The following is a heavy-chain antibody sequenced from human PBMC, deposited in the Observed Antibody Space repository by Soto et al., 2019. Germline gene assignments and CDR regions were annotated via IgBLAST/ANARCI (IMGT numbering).Heavy chain of an antibody. CDR3: ARSTRTPYYFDY. D-gene: IGHD1-1*01. CDR2: IYYSGST. Sequence: SQTLSLTCTVSGGSIRSYYWSWIRQPPGKGLEWIGYIYYSGSTNYNPSLKSRVTISVDTSKNQFSLKLSSVTAADTAVYYCARSTRTPYYFDYWGQGTLVTVSS. CDR1: GGSIRSYY. V-gene: IGHV4-59*08. J-gene: IGHJ4*02.